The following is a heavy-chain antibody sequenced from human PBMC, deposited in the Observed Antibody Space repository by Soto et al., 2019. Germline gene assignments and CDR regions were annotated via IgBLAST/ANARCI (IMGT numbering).Heavy chain of an antibody. D-gene: IGHD3-22*01. V-gene: IGHV1-18*01. CDR1: GYTFTSYG. J-gene: IGHJ5*02. CDR3: AGSYYYDSSGYYYSWFDP. CDR2: ISAYNGNT. Sequence: ASVKVSCKASGYTFTSYGISWVRQAPGQGLELMGWISAYNGNTNYAQKLQGRVTVTTDTSTSTAYMELRSLRSDDTAVYYCAGSYYYDSSGYYYSWFDPWGQGTLVTVSS.